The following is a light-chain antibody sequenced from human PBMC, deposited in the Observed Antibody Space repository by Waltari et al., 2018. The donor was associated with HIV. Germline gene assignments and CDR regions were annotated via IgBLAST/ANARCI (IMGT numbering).Light chain of an antibody. CDR3: QSADNSGTYDVV. CDR2: KDN. V-gene: IGLV3-25*03. J-gene: IGLJ2*01. CDR1: ALTKQY. Sequence: SYDLTQPPSVSVSPGQTARITCSGDALTKQYVYWYQQKPGQAPVLVISKDNEGPSGIPSRFSGFSSGTTVTLTISGVQAEDEADYYCQSADNSGTYDVVFGGGTKLTVL.